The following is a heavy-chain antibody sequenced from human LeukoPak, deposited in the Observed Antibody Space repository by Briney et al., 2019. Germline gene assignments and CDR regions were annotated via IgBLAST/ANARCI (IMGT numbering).Heavy chain of an antibody. V-gene: IGHV4-59*01. D-gene: IGHD6-19*01. J-gene: IGHJ4*02. Sequence: KPSETLSLTCTVSGGSISSYYWSWIRQPPGKGLEWIGYIYYSGSTNYNPSLKSRVTISVDTSKNQFSLKLNSVTAADTAVYYCARRAYSSGWYYFDYWAREPWSPSPQ. CDR2: IYYSGST. CDR1: GGSISSYY. CDR3: ARRAYSSGWYYFDY.